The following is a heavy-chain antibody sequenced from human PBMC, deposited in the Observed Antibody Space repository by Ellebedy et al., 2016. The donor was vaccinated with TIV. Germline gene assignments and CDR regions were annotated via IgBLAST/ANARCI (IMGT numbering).Heavy chain of an antibody. CDR3: ARGLRKYYYGMDV. CDR2: IYYSGST. D-gene: IGHD3-16*01. Sequence: MPSETLSLTCTVSGGSISSYYWSWIRQPPGTGLEWSGYIYYSGSTNYNPSLKSRVTISVDTSKNQFARKLSSVTAADTAVYYCARGLRKYYYGMDVWGQGTTVTVSS. J-gene: IGHJ6*02. V-gene: IGHV4-59*01. CDR1: GGSISSYY.